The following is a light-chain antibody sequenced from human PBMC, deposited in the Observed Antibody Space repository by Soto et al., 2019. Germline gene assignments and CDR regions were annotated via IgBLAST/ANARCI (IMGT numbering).Light chain of an antibody. V-gene: IGKV3-15*01. CDR1: QSVSVN. Sequence: EIVMTQSPGTLSVSPGERATLSCRASQSVSVNLAWYQQKPGQAPRLLIYGVSTRATGIPARFSGSESGTEFTLTISSLQSEDFAVYSCQQYNDWPFTFGPGTKVDI. CDR3: QQYNDWPFT. CDR2: GVS. J-gene: IGKJ3*01.